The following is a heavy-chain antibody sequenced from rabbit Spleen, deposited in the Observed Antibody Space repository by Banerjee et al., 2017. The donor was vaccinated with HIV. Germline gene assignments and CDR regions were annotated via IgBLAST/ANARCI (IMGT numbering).Heavy chain of an antibody. CDR3: AGDHAISAYRFNL. CDR1: GFSFSSSYW. V-gene: IGHV1S40*01. CDR2: KHSGNGGT. Sequence: QSLEESGGDLVKPGASLTLTCTASGFSFSSSYWMCWVRQAPGKGLEWIGCKHSGNGGTYYATWAKGRFTVSKTSSTTATLQMTSLTAADTATYFCAGDHAISAYRFNLWGQGTLVTVS. J-gene: IGHJ4*01. D-gene: IGHD1-1*01.